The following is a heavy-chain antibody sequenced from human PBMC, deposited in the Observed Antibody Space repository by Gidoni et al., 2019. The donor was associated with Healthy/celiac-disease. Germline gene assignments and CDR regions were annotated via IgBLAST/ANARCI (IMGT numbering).Heavy chain of an antibody. CDR1: GSPFPSYD. CDR3: ARGSHRIQLWFGIGNWFDP. Sequence: QVQLVQSGAEGKKPGAPVNVACQASGSPFPSYDINWVRPATGQGLEWMGWMNPNSGNTGYEQKFQGRVTMTRNTSISTAYMELSSLRSEDTAVYYCARGSHRIQLWFGIGNWFDPWGQGTLVTVSS. J-gene: IGHJ5*02. D-gene: IGHD5-18*01. V-gene: IGHV1-8*01. CDR2: MNPNSGNT.